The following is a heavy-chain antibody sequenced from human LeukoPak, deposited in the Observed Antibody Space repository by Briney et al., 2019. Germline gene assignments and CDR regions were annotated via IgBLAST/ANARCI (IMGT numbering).Heavy chain of an antibody. J-gene: IGHJ4*02. CDR2: IIPILGIA. CDR1: GGTFSSYA. D-gene: IGHD1-26*01. CDR3: ARGHSGSTSDY. Sequence: SVKVSCKASGGTFSSYAISWVRQAPGQGLEWMGRIIPILGIANYAQKFQGRVTITADESTSTAYMELSSLRSEDTAVYYCARGHSGSTSDYWGQGTLVTVSS. V-gene: IGHV1-69*04.